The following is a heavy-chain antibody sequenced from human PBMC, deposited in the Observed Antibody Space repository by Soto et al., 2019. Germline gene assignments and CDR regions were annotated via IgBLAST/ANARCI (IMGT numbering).Heavy chain of an antibody. D-gene: IGHD1-26*01. V-gene: IGHV1-69*13. CDR1: GGTFSSYA. CDR3: ARRSGSIVGDTGAFDI. J-gene: IGHJ3*02. Sequence: GASVKVSCKASGGTFSSYAISWVRPAPGQGLEWMGGLIPIFGTANYAQKFQGRVTITADESTSTAYMELSSLRSEDTAVYYCARRSGSIVGDTGAFDIWGQGTMVTVSS. CDR2: LIPIFGTA.